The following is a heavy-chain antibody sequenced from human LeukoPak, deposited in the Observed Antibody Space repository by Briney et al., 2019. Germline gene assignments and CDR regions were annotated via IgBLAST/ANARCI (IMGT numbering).Heavy chain of an antibody. V-gene: IGHV4-34*01. CDR1: GGSFSGYY. J-gene: IGHJ4*02. CDR2: INHSGST. CDR3: AGVATVTTGVDY. D-gene: IGHD4-17*01. Sequence: SETLSLTCAVCGGSFSGYYWSWIRQPPGKGLEWIGEINHSGSTNYNPSLKGRVTISVDTSKNQFSLKLNSVTAADTAVYYCAGVATVTTGVDYWGQGTLVTVSS.